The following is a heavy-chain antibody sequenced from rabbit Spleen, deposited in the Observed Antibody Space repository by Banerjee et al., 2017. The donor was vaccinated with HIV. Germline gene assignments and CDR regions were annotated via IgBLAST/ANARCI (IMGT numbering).Heavy chain of an antibody. J-gene: IGHJ4*01. V-gene: IGHV1S47*01. D-gene: IGHD1-1*01. CDR3: VRDIQYASSSGYWDL. CDR2: IDPVFGST. CDR1: GFDFSSYG. Sequence: QEQLVESGGGLVQPGGSLKLSCKASGFDFSSYGVSWVRQAPGKGLEWIGYIDPVFGSTYYASWVNGRFTISSHNAQNTLYLQLNSLTAADTATYFCVRDIQYASSSGYWDLWGPGTLVTVS.